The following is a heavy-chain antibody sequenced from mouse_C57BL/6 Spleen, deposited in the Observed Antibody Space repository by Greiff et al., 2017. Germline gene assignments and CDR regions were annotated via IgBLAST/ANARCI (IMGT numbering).Heavy chain of an antibody. V-gene: IGHV2-2*01. J-gene: IGHJ1*03. Sequence: QVQLQQSGPGLVQPSQSLSITCTVSGFSLTSYGVHWVRQSPGKGLEWLGVIWSGGSTDYNAAFISRLSISKDNSTSQVFFKMNSLQADDTAIYYCARNYYGSSHLYWYFDVWGTGTTVTVSS. CDR3: ARNYYGSSHLYWYFDV. CDR1: GFSLTSYG. D-gene: IGHD1-1*01. CDR2: IWSGGST.